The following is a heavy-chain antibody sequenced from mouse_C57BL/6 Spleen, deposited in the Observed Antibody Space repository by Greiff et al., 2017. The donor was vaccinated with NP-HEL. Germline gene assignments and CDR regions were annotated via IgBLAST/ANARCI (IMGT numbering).Heavy chain of an antibody. V-gene: IGHV1-82*01. CDR1: GYAFSSSW. J-gene: IGHJ2*01. CDR2: IYPGDGDT. D-gene: IGHD1-1*01. CDR3: ARQIYGSYFDY. Sequence: VQLQQSGPELVKPGASVKISCKASGYAFSSSWMNWVKQRPGKGLEWIGRIYPGDGDTNYNGKFKGKATLTADKSSSTAYMQLSSLTSEDSAVYFCARQIYGSYFDYWGQGTTLTVSS.